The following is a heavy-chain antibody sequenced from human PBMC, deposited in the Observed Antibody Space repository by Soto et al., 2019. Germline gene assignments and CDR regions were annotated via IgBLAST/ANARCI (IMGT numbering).Heavy chain of an antibody. D-gene: IGHD3-3*01. J-gene: IGHJ5*02. CDR1: GFTFSDYS. V-gene: IGHV3-21*01. CDR3: ERERITIFGVSPPNCFDP. CDR2: ISSSSGYI. Sequence: EVQVVESGGGLVKPGGSLRLSCAASGFTFSDYSMSWVRQAPGKGLEWVSSISSSSGYIYYADSVKGRFTISRDNAKNSLYLQMNSLRADDTAVYYFERERITIFGVSPPNCFDPWGQGTLVTVSS.